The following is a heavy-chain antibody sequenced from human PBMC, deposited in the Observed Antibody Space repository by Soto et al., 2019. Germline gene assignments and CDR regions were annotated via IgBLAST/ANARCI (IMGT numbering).Heavy chain of an antibody. D-gene: IGHD6-13*01. V-gene: IGHV4-31*03. CDR1: GGSISSGGYY. CDR2: IYYSGST. J-gene: IGHJ4*02. Sequence: QVQLQESGPGLVKPSQTLSLTCTVSGGSISSGGYYWSWIRQHPGKGLEWIGYIYYSGSTYYNPSLRGRGTISVATSKNQFSLKLSSVTAADTAVYYCARDQSAAGDFDYWGQGTLVTVSS. CDR3: ARDQSAAGDFDY.